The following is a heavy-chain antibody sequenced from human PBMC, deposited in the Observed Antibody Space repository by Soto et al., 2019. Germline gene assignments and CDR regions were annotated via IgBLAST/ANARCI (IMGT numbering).Heavy chain of an antibody. J-gene: IGHJ6*02. CDR3: AKAFSPQWRVQYYYYYGMDV. CDR1: GGTFSSYA. CDR2: IIPIFGTA. V-gene: IGHV1-69*13. Sequence: SVKVSCKASGGTFSSYAISWVRQAPGQGLEWMGGIIPIFGTANYAQKFQGRVTITADESTSTAYMELSSLRAEDTAVYYCAKAFSPQWRVQYYYYYGMDVWGQGTTVTVSS. D-gene: IGHD6-19*01.